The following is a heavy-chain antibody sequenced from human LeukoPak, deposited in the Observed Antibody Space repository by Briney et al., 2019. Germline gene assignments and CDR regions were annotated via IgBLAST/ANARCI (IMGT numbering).Heavy chain of an antibody. CDR2: ISGDGGST. Sequence: PRGSLRLSCAASGFTFDDYAMHWVRQAPGKGLEWVSLISGDGGSTYYADSVKGRFTISRDNSKNSLYLQMNSLRTEDTALYYCAKESGGICYSCYYYMDVWGKGTTVTVSS. CDR3: AKESGGICYSCYYYMDV. CDR1: GFTFDDYA. J-gene: IGHJ6*03. D-gene: IGHD2-15*01. V-gene: IGHV3-43*02.